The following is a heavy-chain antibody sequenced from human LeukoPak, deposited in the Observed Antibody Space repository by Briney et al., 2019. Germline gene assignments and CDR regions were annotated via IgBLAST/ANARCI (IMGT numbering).Heavy chain of an antibody. Sequence: SETLSLTCTVSGGSISSYYWSWIRQPPGKGLEWIGYIYYGGSTNYNPSLKSRVTISIDTSKNQFFLKLSSVTAADTAVYYCARDDGGMDVWGQGTTVTVSS. V-gene: IGHV4-59*01. CDR2: IYYGGST. J-gene: IGHJ6*02. CDR1: GGSISSYY. CDR3: ARDDGGMDV.